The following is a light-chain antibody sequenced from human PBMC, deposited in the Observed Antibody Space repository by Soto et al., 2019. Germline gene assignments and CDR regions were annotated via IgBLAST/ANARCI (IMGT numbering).Light chain of an antibody. CDR1: QSLSGW. V-gene: IGKV1-5*01. Sequence: DIQMTQSPSSLSASVGARAPITCRASQSLSGWLAWYQQTPGKAPKLLISDAFRLESGVPSRFRGSGSGTEFSLTISSLQPGDSATFYCQQYASYPWTFGRGTKVDIK. CDR3: QQYASYPWT. CDR2: DAF. J-gene: IGKJ1*01.